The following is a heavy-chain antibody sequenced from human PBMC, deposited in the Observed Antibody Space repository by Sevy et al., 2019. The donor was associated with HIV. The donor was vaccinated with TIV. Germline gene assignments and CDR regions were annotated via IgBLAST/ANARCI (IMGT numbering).Heavy chain of an antibody. CDR2: IKQDGSDK. J-gene: IGHJ4*02. V-gene: IGHV3-7*01. D-gene: IGHD1-26*01. CDR3: ARDLYSGSYYENY. Sequence: GGSLRLPCAASGFTLSNYWMSWVRQAPGKGLEWVANIKQDGSDKYYVDSVKGRFTISRDNAKNSLYLQMNSLRAEDTAVYYCARDLYSGSYYENYWGQGTLVTVSS. CDR1: GFTLSNYW.